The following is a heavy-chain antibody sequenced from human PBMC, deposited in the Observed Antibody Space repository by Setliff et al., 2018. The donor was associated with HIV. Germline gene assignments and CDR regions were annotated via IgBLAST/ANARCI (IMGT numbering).Heavy chain of an antibody. V-gene: IGHV4-28*03. CDR2: IYYSGSI. D-gene: IGHD6-6*01. J-gene: IGHJ4*02. CDR3: ARDLGEQLAFFDY. Sequence: PSETLSLTCVVSGYSISSNDWWGWIRQSPGKGLEWIGYIYYSGSIYYNPSLKSRVTMSVDTSKNQFSLKLSSVTAADTAVYYCARDLGEQLAFFDYWGQGTLVTVSS. CDR1: GYSISSNDW.